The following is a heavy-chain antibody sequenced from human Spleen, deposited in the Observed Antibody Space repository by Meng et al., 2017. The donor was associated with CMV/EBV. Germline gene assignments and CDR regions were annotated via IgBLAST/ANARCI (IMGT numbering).Heavy chain of an antibody. Sequence: GESLKISCAASGFTFSDHYMDWVRQAPGKGLEWVGRTRNKANSYTTEYAASVKGRFTISRDDSKNSLHLQMNSLKTEDTAVYYCAAKYCSSTSCYEWRYWGQGTLVTVSS. J-gene: IGHJ4*02. CDR1: GFTFSDHY. CDR2: TRNKANSYTT. CDR3: AAKYCSSTSCYEWRY. V-gene: IGHV3-72*01. D-gene: IGHD2-2*01.